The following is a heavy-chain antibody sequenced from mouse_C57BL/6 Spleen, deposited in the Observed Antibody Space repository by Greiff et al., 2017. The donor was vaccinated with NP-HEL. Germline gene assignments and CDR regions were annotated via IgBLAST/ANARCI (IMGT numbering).Heavy chain of an antibody. D-gene: IGHD1-1*01. J-gene: IGHJ1*03. CDR2: INPNNGGT. CDR1: GYTFTDYY. Sequence: VQLQQSGPELVKPGASVKISCKASGYTFTDYYMNWVKQSHGKSLEWIGDINPNNGGTSYNQKFKGKATLTVDKSSSTAYMELRSLTSEDSAVYYCARYDYYGSSQYFDVWGTGTTVTVSS. CDR3: ARYDYYGSSQYFDV. V-gene: IGHV1-26*01.